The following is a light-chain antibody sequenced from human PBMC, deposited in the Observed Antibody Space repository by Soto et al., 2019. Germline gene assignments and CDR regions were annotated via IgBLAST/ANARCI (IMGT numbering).Light chain of an antibody. CDR1: QSVRSSY. CDR3: QQYGSSSYT. Sequence: EIVLTQSPGTLSLSPGERVTLSCRASQSVRSSYLAWYQQKPGQAPRLLIYGASSRATGVPDRFSGSGSGTAFTLTISRLEREDFAVYCCQQYGSSSYTFGEGNKLEI. J-gene: IGKJ2*01. V-gene: IGKV3-20*01. CDR2: GAS.